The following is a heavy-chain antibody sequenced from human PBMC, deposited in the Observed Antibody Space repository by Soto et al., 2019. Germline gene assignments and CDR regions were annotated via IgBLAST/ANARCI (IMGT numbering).Heavy chain of an antibody. D-gene: IGHD1-26*01. CDR3: ARGSPPQVGATNPERY. J-gene: IGHJ4*02. Sequence: ASVKVSCKASGYTFASYAMHWVRQAPGQRLEWMGWINAGNGNTKYSQKFQGRVTITRDTSASTAYMELSSLRSEDTAVYYCARGSPPQVGATNPERYWGQGTLVTVS. V-gene: IGHV1-3*01. CDR2: INAGNGNT. CDR1: GYTFASYA.